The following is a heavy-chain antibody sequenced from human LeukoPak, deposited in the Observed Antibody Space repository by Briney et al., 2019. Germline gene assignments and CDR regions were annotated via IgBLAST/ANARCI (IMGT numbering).Heavy chain of an antibody. CDR3: ARESGVGGYDFYGMDV. Sequence: GGSLRLSCAASGFTFSSYWMHWVRQAPGKGLVWVSRINTDGSSTSYADSVKGRFTISRDNAKNTLYLQMNSLRAEDTAVYYCARESGVGGYDFYGMDVWGQGTTVTVSS. CDR1: GFTFSSYW. CDR2: INTDGSST. D-gene: IGHD5-12*01. V-gene: IGHV3-74*01. J-gene: IGHJ6*02.